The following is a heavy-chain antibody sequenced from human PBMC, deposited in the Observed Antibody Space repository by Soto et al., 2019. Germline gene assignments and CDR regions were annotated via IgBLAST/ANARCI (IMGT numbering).Heavy chain of an antibody. V-gene: IGHV1-46*01. J-gene: IGHJ3*02. D-gene: IGHD2-15*01. CDR3: ARALGFGPPLLGYCSGGSCYVAFDI. CDR2: INPSGGST. Sequence: ASVKVSCKASGYTFTSCYMHWVRQAPGQGLEWMGIINPSGGSTSYAQKFQGRVTMTRDTSTSTVYMELSSLRSEDTAVYYCARALGFGPPLLGYCSGGSCYVAFDIWGQGTMVTVSS. CDR1: GYTFTSCY.